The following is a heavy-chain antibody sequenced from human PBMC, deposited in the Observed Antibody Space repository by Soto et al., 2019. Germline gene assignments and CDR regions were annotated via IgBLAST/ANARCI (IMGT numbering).Heavy chain of an antibody. CDR1: GFTFSGYG. Sequence: EVQLLESGGDLVQQGGSLRLSCAASGFTFSGYGMSWVRQAPGKGLEWVSSITSSGSNTYYVDSVKGRFTISRDNSKNTLYLQMNSLTVEDTAVYYCAKEQGRVAAALDYWGQGTLVTVSS. J-gene: IGHJ4*02. CDR2: ITSSGSNT. CDR3: AKEQGRVAAALDY. V-gene: IGHV3-23*01. D-gene: IGHD6-13*01.